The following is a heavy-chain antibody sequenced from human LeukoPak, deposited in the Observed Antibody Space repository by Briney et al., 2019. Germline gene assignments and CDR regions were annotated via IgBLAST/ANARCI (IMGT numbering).Heavy chain of an antibody. CDR2: IYTSGST. Sequence: SETLSLTCTVSGGSISSGSYYWSWIRQPAGKGLEWIGRIYTSGSTNYNPSLKSRVTISVDTSKNQFSLKLSSVTAADTAVYYCARGLRSSGYYTWGQGTLVTVSS. D-gene: IGHD3-22*01. CDR1: GGSISSGSYY. J-gene: IGHJ5*02. CDR3: ARGLRSSGYYT. V-gene: IGHV4-61*02.